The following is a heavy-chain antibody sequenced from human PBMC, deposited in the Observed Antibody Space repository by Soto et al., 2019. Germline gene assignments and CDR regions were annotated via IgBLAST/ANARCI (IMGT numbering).Heavy chain of an antibody. Sequence: SETLSLTCTVAGGSISSDYWSWIRQPPGKGLEWIGHMYYSGSTKYNPSLKSRVTISIDTSRNHFSLKLTSVTAADTALYYCARGYYDSGGYYPWGQGTLVTVSS. CDR1: GGSISSDY. D-gene: IGHD3-22*01. CDR3: ARGYYDSGGYYP. V-gene: IGHV4-59*01. CDR2: MYYSGST. J-gene: IGHJ5*02.